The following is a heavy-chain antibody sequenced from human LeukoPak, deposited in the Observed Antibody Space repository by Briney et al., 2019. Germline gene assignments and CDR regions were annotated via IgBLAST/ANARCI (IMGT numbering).Heavy chain of an antibody. CDR2: IIPILGIA. D-gene: IGHD3-10*01. V-gene: IGHV1-69*04. J-gene: IGHJ4*02. CDR3: ARDSGDGYFDY. Sequence: ASVKVSCKASGGTFSSYAISWVRQAPGQGLEWMGRIIPILGIANYARKFQGRVTITADKSTSTAYMELSSLRSEDTAVYYCARDSGDGYFDYWGQGTLVTVSS. CDR1: GGTFSSYA.